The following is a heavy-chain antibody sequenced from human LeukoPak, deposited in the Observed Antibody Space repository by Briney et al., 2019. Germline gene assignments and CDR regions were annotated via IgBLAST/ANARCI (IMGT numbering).Heavy chain of an antibody. D-gene: IGHD2-15*01. CDR3: AREPLGYCSGGSCYSGYFDY. J-gene: IGHJ4*02. CDR2: IYYSGST. Sequence: PSETLSLTCTVSGGSISSSSYYWGWIRQPPGKGLEWIGSIYYSGSTYYNPSLKSRVTISVDTSKNQFSLKLSSVTAADTAVYYCAREPLGYCSGGSCYSGYFDYWGQGTLVTVSS. V-gene: IGHV4-39*07. CDR1: GGSISSSSYY.